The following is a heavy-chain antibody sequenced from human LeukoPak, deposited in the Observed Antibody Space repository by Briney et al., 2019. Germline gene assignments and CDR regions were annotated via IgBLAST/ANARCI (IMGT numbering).Heavy chain of an antibody. CDR3: ARGVVGDGRATDAFDI. CDR1: GGTFSSYA. Sequence: GASVKVSCKASGGTFSSYAISWVRQAPGQGLEWMGGIIPIFGTANYAQKFQGRVTITTDESTSTAYMELSSLRSEDTAVYYCARGVVGDGRATDAFDIWGQGTMVTVSS. D-gene: IGHD1-26*01. J-gene: IGHJ3*02. CDR2: IIPIFGTA. V-gene: IGHV1-69*05.